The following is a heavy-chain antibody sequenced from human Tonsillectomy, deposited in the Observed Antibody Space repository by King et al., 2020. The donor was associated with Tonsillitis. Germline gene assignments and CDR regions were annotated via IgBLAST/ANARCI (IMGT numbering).Heavy chain of an antibody. CDR2: ISYDASNK. Sequence: QLVQSGGGVVQPGRSLRLSCAASGFTFSTYGMHWVRQAPGKGLEWVAVISYDASNKFYGDSVRGRFTISRDNSKNTLYLQMNSLRAGDTAIYYCAKVRVGIAEDAFDIWGQGTMVTVSS. CDR3: AKVRVGIAEDAFDI. CDR1: GFTFSTYG. J-gene: IGHJ3*02. V-gene: IGHV3-30*18. D-gene: IGHD6-13*01.